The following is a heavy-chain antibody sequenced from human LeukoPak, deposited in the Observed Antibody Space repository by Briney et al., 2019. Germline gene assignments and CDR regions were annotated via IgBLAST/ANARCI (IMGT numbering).Heavy chain of an antibody. J-gene: IGHJ6*02. Sequence: GGSLRLSCAASGFTVSSNYMSWVRQAPGKGLEWVPVIYSGGSTYYADSVKGRFTISRDNSKNTLYLQMNSLRAEDTAVYYCARDLTYYYYYGMDVWGQGTTVTVSS. V-gene: IGHV3-66*01. CDR2: IYSGGST. CDR3: ARDLTYYYYYGMDV. CDR1: GFTVSSNY.